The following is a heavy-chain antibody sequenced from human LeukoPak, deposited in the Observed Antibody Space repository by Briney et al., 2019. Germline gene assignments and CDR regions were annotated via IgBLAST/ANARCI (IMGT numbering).Heavy chain of an antibody. Sequence: GASVKVSCKASGYTFTSYGISWVRQAPGQGLEWMGWISAYNGNTNYAQKLQGRVTMTTDTSTSTAYMELRSLRSDDTAVYYCARDLRIDKPAAMLGGFDYWGQGTLVTVSS. CDR2: ISAYNGNT. J-gene: IGHJ4*02. V-gene: IGHV1-18*01. CDR1: GYTFTSYG. D-gene: IGHD2-2*01. CDR3: ARDLRIDKPAAMLGGFDY.